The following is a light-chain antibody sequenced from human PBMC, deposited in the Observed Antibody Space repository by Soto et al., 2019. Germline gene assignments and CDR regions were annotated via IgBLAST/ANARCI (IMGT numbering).Light chain of an antibody. CDR2: DVS. CDR3: SSYTSSSTLEV. Sequence: QSVLTQPASVSGSPRQSITISCTGTSSDVGGYNYVSWYQQHPGKAPKLMIYDVSNRPSGVSNRFSGSKSGNTASLTISGLQAEDEADYYCSSYTSSSTLEVFGTGTQLTVL. CDR1: SSDVGGYNY. V-gene: IGLV2-14*01. J-gene: IGLJ1*01.